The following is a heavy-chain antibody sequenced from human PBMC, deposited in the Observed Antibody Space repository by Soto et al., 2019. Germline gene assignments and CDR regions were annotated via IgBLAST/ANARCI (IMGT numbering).Heavy chain of an antibody. CDR1: GFTLSSYH. D-gene: IGHD3-16*01. V-gene: IGHV3-48*03. CDR3: ARAQRSNDYDWWSGVYYYYGIAV. Sequence: LGGSLGLCCVASGFTLSSYHMDWVRQAPGKGLEWISYIHISSSNIYYADSVKGRFTISRDNAKNSLYLQMDSLRAEDTAVYYCARAQRSNDYDWWSGVYYYYGIAVRGQGTTVIVSS. J-gene: IGHJ6*02. CDR2: IHISSSNI.